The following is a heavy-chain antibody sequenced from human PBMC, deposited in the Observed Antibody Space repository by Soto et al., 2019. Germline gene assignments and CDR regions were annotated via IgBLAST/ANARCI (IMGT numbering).Heavy chain of an antibody. Sequence: SETLSLTCTVSGGSISSYYWSWIRQPPGKGLEWIGYIYYSGSTNYNPSLKSRVTISVDTSKNQFSLKLSSVTAADTAVYYCARGSGNYDFWSGSTYNWFDPWGQGTLVTVSS. J-gene: IGHJ5*02. V-gene: IGHV4-59*01. CDR3: ARGSGNYDFWSGSTYNWFDP. CDR2: IYYSGST. CDR1: GGSISSYY. D-gene: IGHD3-3*01.